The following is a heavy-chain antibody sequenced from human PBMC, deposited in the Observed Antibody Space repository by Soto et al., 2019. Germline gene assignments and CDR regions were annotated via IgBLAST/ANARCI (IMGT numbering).Heavy chain of an antibody. D-gene: IGHD3-10*01. Sequence: EVHLLESGGNLVQPGGALRLSCAASGLTFSTYAMSWVRQAPGKGLEWVSAISGSGDVTYYADSVKGRFTISRDNSKNTMYLRVNRLRAEDTAVYYSAAWFWDSRIFDYWGRGTLVTVSS. J-gene: IGHJ4*02. CDR3: AAWFWDSRIFDY. CDR2: ISGSGDVT. V-gene: IGHV3-23*01. CDR1: GLTFSTYA.